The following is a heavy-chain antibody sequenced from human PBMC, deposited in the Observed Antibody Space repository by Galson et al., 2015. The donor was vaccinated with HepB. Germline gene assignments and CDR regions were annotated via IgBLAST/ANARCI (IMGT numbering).Heavy chain of an antibody. J-gene: IGHJ6*03. CDR3: ARMRVVPAASGMGSYYYYYYYMDV. D-gene: IGHD2-2*01. V-gene: IGHV2-70*11. CDR1: GFSLSTSGMC. CDR2: IDWDDDK. Sequence: PALVKPTQTLTLTCTFSGFSLSTSGMCVSWIRQPPGKALEWLARIDWDDDKYYSTSLKTRLTISKDTSKNQVVLTMTNMDPVDTATYYCARMRVVPAASGMGSYYYYYYYMDVWGKGTTVTVSS.